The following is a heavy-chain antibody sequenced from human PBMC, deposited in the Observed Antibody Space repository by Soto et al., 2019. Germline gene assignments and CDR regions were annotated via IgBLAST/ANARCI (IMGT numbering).Heavy chain of an antibody. CDR1: GDSISNSRW. V-gene: IGHV4-4*02. Sequence: QAQLQESGPGLVKPSGTLSLTGAVSGDSISNSRWWTWVRQPPGKGLEWIGDIFHSGDTNYNPSLKSRVFISVDKSQNQLSLKVSSVTAADTAVYYCASSTGWYRHDVWGQGTLVTVSS. CDR2: IFHSGDT. J-gene: IGHJ3*01. D-gene: IGHD6-19*01. CDR3: ASSTGWYRHDV.